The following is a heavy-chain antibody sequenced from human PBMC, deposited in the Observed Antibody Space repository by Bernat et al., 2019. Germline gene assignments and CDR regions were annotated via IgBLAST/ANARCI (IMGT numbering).Heavy chain of an antibody. CDR1: GFTFSSYA. J-gene: IGHJ6*03. CDR3: ARGPYGSGSYEGYYYYMDV. Sequence: EVQLLESGGGLVQPGGSLRLSCAASGFTFSSYAMSWVRQAPGKGLEWVSAISGSGGSTYYADSVKGRFTISRDNSKNTLYLQMNSLRAEDTAVYYCARGPYGSGSYEGYYYYMDVWGKGTTVTVSS. CDR2: ISGSGGST. D-gene: IGHD3-10*01. V-gene: IGHV3-23*01.